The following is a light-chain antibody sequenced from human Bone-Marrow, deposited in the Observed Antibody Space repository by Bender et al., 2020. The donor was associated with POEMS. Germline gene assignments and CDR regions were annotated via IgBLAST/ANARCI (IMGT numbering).Light chain of an antibody. V-gene: IGLV2-11*01. J-gene: IGLJ3*02. CDR2: DVS. Sequence: QSALTQPRSVSGSPGQSVTVSCTGVTSDVGYYNYVSWFQQHPGKAPKLIIYDVSQRPSGVPARFSGSRSGNTASLTISGLQAEDEADYYCYSSEGDFTWVFGGGTKVTVL. CDR3: YSSEGDFTWV. CDR1: TSDVGYYNY.